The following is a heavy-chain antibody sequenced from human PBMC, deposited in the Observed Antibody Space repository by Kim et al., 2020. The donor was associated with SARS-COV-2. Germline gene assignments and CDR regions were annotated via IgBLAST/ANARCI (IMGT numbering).Heavy chain of an antibody. CDR2: IYYSGST. Sequence: SETLSLTCTVSGGSISSGGYYWSWIRQHPGKGLEWIGYIYYSGSTYYNPSLKSRVTISVDTSKNQFSLKLSSVTAADTAVYYCARDSGPDIVATPFDYWGQGTLVTVSS. CDR3: ARDSGPDIVATPFDY. D-gene: IGHD5-12*01. V-gene: IGHV4-31*03. CDR1: GGSISSGGYY. J-gene: IGHJ4*02.